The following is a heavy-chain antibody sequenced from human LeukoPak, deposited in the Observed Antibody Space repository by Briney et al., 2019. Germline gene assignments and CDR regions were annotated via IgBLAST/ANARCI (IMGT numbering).Heavy chain of an antibody. V-gene: IGHV1-8*01. CDR1: GYTFTSYD. Sequence: ASVKVSCKASGYTFTSYDINRVRQATGQGLEWMGWMNPNSGNTGYAQKFQGRVTMTRNTSISTAYMEVSSLRSEDTAVYYCARGTRGDILTGYSLGYWGQGTLVTVSS. CDR3: ARGTRGDILTGYSLGY. CDR2: MNPNSGNT. D-gene: IGHD3-9*01. J-gene: IGHJ4*02.